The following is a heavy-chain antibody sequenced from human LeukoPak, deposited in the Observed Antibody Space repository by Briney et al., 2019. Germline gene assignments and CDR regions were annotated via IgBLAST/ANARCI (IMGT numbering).Heavy chain of an antibody. CDR3: ARVSPLVYYFFY. D-gene: IGHD3-9*01. CDR2: ISSSSGNI. CDR1: GFTFTIYS. V-gene: IGHV3-21*01. J-gene: IGHJ4*02. Sequence: PGGSLRLSCAASGFTFTIYSISWVRQAPGKGLEWVSSISSSSGNIYYADSVKGRFTISRDNARNSLYLQMNSLRAEDTAVYYCARVSPLVYYFFYCGQGTLVTVSS.